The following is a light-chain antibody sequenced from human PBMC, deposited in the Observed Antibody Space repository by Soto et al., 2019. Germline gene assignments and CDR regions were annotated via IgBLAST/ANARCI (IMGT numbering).Light chain of an antibody. CDR2: GTS. CDR3: QQSYSTLLIT. CDR1: QAINTY. J-gene: IGKJ5*01. Sequence: DIKMTQSPSFLSASVGDRVTISCRASQAINTYLNWYQQKPGKAPKLLIYGTSDLQNGVPSRFSGGGSGTDFTLTISSLQPEDFATYYCQQSYSTLLITFGQGTRLEV. V-gene: IGKV1-39*01.